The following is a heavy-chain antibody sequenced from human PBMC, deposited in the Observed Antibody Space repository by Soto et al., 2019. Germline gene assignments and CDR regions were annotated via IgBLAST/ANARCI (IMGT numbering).Heavy chain of an antibody. CDR1: GFTFSSYG. CDR2: IWYDGSNK. J-gene: IGHJ1*01. Sequence: QVQLVESGGGVFQPGRSLRLSCAASGFTFSSYGMHWVRQSPGKGLEWVAVIWYDGSNKYYADSVKGRFTISRDNSKNTLYLQMNSLRAEDTAVYYCARSYYYDSSGYFQHWGQGTLVTVSS. D-gene: IGHD3-22*01. V-gene: IGHV3-33*01. CDR3: ARSYYYDSSGYFQH.